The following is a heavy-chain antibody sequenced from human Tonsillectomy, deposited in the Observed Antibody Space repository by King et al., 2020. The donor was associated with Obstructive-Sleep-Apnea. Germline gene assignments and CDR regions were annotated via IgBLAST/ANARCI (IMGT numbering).Heavy chain of an antibody. J-gene: IGHJ4*02. CDR3: ARHRGVEDYGGYGDYFDY. D-gene: IGHD5-12*01. V-gene: IGHV4-59*08. CDR2: MYYSGNT. Sequence: QLQESGPGLVKPSETLSLTCSVSGGSINNYYWSWIRQPPGKGLEWIGCMYYSGNTNFNPSLKSRVTLSADTSKIQFSLRLSSVTAADTAVYYCARHRGVEDYGGYGDYFDYWGKGTLVTVSS. CDR1: GGSINNYY.